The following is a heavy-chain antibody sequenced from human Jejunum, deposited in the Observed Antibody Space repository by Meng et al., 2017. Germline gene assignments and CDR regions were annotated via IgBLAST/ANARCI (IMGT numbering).Heavy chain of an antibody. CDR2: ISRSSTNI. D-gene: IGHD4-17*01. CDR1: GFTFSDYY. J-gene: IGHJ4*02. CDR3: AREDDYGDYAYDN. Sequence: GESLKISCAASGFTFSDYYMSWIRQAPGKGLEWVSYISRSSTNIYYADSVKGRLTISRDNAKKSLYRQRNSLRAEDTAVYYCAREDDYGDYAYDNWGQGALVTVSS. V-gene: IGHV3-11*04.